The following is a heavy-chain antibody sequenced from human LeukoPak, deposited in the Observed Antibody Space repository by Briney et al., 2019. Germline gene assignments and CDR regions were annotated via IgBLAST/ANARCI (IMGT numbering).Heavy chain of an antibody. CDR3: ARRMTATSKCFDY. CDR2: VTTDTGPT. J-gene: IGHJ4*02. Sequence: GGSLRLSCAASGFNVNENDLTWVRQTPGKGLEWVSTVTTDTGPTYYTDSVKGRFTVSRDSSKNTLYLQMNSLRAEDTAVYFCARRMTATSKCFDYWGQGTLVTVS. CDR1: GFNVNEND. V-gene: IGHV3-53*01. D-gene: IGHD2/OR15-2a*01.